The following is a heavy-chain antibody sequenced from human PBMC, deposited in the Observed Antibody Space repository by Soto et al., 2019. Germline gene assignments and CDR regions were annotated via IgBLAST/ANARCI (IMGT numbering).Heavy chain of an antibody. Sequence: PGESLKISCKGSGYSFTSYWIGWVRQMPGKGLEWMGIIYPGDSDTRYSPSFQGQVTISADKSISTAYLQWSSLKASDTAMYYCARRHMITFGGVIVTLVGHAFDIWGQGTMVTVSS. D-gene: IGHD3-16*02. CDR3: ARRHMITFGGVIVTLVGHAFDI. V-gene: IGHV5-51*01. CDR1: GYSFTSYW. CDR2: IYPGDSDT. J-gene: IGHJ3*02.